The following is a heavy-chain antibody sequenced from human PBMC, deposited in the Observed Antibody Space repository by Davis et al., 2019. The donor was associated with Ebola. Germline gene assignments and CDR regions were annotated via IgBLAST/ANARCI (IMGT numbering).Heavy chain of an antibody. Sequence: GGSLRLSCSVSGFMFSSYAMHWVRQATGKGLQYVSGITNNGGSTYYADSVKGRFIISRDNSKNTLYLQMSSLRIEDTAVYYCVKGSITMTVVVYFDLWGQGTLVTVSS. D-gene: IGHD3-22*01. J-gene: IGHJ4*02. CDR3: VKGSITMTVVVYFDL. CDR2: ITNNGGST. V-gene: IGHV3-64D*06. CDR1: GFMFSSYA.